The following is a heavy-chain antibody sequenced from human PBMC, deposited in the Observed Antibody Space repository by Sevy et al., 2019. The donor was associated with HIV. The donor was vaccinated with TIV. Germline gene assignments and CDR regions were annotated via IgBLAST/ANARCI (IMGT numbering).Heavy chain of an antibody. CDR3: ARRALGGPDI. J-gene: IGHJ3*02. Sequence: SETLSLTCTLSGGSFSDYYWTWIRQSPGTGLEWIGYIYRDGIVDYNPSLKSRVSLLKDRSRSQLSLRLSFLTAADTAVYYCARRALGGPDIWGPGTMVTVSS. V-gene: IGHV4-59*01. D-gene: IGHD6-25*01. CDR2: IYRDGIV. CDR1: GGSFSDYY.